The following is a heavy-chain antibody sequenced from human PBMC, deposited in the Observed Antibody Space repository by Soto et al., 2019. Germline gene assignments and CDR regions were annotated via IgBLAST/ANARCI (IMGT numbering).Heavy chain of an antibody. CDR2: ISGSGGST. CDR3: AKDSTVTTSLYFYYYGFDV. D-gene: IGHD4-17*01. CDR1: GFTFSSYA. Sequence: AGGSLRLSCAASGFTFSSYAMSWVRQAPGKGLEWVSDISGSGGSTYYADSVKGRFTISRDNSKNTLYLQMNSLRAEDTAVYYCAKDSTVTTSLYFYYYGFDVWGQGTTVTVSS. V-gene: IGHV3-23*01. J-gene: IGHJ6*02.